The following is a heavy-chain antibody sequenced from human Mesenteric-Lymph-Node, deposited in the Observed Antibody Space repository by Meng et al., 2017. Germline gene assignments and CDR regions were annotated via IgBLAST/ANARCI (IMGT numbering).Heavy chain of an antibody. V-gene: IGHV4-39*07. CDR2: LYYSTTT. CDR1: GDSITTSSYY. D-gene: IGHD3-9*01. CDR3: ARDRNRRDFSRYFDWLR. Sequence: SETLSLTCTVSGDSITTSSYYWAWIRQPPGKGLEWIGSLYYSTTTYYNPSLKSRVIISKDTSKKQVSLKLSSLTAADTAIYYCARDRNRRDFSRYFDWLRWGQGTLVTVSS. J-gene: IGHJ4*02.